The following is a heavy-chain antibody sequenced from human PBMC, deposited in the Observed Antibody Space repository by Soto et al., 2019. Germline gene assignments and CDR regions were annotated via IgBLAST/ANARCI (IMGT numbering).Heavy chain of an antibody. CDR2: INAGNGNT. D-gene: IGHD1-26*01. V-gene: IGHV1-3*01. Sequence: VSVKVSCKASGYTFTSYAMHWVRQAPGQRLEWMGWINAGNGNTKYSQKFQGRVTITRDTSASTAYMELSSLRSEDTAVYYCARDFTGSYLGLDYWGQGTLVTVSS. CDR1: GYTFTSYA. CDR3: ARDFTGSYLGLDY. J-gene: IGHJ4*02.